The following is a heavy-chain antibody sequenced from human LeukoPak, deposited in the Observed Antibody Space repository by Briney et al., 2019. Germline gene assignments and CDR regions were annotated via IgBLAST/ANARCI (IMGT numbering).Heavy chain of an antibody. V-gene: IGHV3-23*01. D-gene: IGHD6-13*01. Sequence: GGSLRLSCAASGITFSSYAMSWVRQAPGKGLEWVSAISGSGGSTYYADSVKGRFTISRDNSKNTLYLQMNSLRAEDTAVYYCAKERGTGYSSSWYSWFDPWGQGTLVTVSS. CDR3: AKERGTGYSSSWYSWFDP. CDR1: GITFSSYA. J-gene: IGHJ5*02. CDR2: ISGSGGST.